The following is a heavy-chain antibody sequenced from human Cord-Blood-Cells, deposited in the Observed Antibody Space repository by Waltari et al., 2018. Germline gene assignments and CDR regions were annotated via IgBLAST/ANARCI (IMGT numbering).Heavy chain of an antibody. CDR1: GYSSTSYW. Sequence: EVQLVQSGAEVKKPGDSLKSPCKGSGYSSTSYWIGWVRQMPGTGLEWMGIIYPGDSDTRYSPSFQGQVTIAADKSISTAYLQWSSLKASDTAMYYCARRAYYDFWSGYYFAFDIWGQGTMVTVSS. J-gene: IGHJ3*02. CDR3: ARRAYYDFWSGYYFAFDI. D-gene: IGHD3-3*01. CDR2: IYPGDSDT. V-gene: IGHV5-51*01.